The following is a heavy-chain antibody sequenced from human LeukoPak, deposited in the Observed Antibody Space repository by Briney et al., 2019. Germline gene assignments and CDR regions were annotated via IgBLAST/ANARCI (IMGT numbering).Heavy chain of an antibody. CDR1: GITFGNNW. CDR3: ARDVPHNWFDT. CDR2: INSDGGGA. V-gene: IGHV3-74*01. J-gene: IGHJ5*02. Sequence: GGSRRLSCAASGITFGNNWMHWVRQGPGKGLVWISRINSDGGGAIYADSVKGRFTVSRDNAKNTLYLQMNSLRAEDTAVYYCARDVPHNWFDTWGQGTLVTVSS.